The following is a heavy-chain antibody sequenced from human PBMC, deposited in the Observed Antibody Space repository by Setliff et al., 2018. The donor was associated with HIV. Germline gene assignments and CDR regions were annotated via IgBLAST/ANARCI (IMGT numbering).Heavy chain of an antibody. CDR1: GFTFSSYA. CDR3: AKQYSMYYYYYMDV. D-gene: IGHD6-6*01. Sequence: GGSLRLSCAASGFTFSSYAMSWVRQAPGKGLEWVSGISGGGASTYYADSVKGLFTVSRDNSKSTLYLQMNSLRAEDTAVYYCAKQYSMYYYYYMDVWGKGTTVTVSS. V-gene: IGHV3-23*01. CDR2: ISGGGAST. J-gene: IGHJ6*03.